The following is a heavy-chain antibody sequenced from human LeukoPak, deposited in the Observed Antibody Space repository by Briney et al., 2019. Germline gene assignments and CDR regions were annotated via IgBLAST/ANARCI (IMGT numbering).Heavy chain of an antibody. D-gene: IGHD2-2*02. CDR1: GGSISSGSYY. CDR3: ARVGRYCSSTSCYKGAFDI. V-gene: IGHV4-61*02. CDR2: IYTSGST. Sequence: PSETLSLTCTVSGGSISSGSYYWSWIRQPAGKGLEWIGRIYTSGSTNYNPSLKSRVTIAVDTSKNQFSLKLSSVTAADTAVYYCARVGRYCSSTSCYKGAFDIWGQGTMVTVSS. J-gene: IGHJ3*02.